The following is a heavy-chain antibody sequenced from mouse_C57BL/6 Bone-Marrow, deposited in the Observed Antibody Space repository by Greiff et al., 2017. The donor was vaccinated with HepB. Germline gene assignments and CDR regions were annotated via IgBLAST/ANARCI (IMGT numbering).Heavy chain of an antibody. J-gene: IGHJ1*03. D-gene: IGHD1-1*01. V-gene: IGHV4-1*01. CDR3: ARHYYGSSYWYFDV. CDR1: GIDFSRYW. Sequence: EVKVIESGGGLVQPGGSLKLSCAASGIDFSRYWMSWVRRAPGKGLEWIGEINPDSSTINYAPSLKDKFIISRDNAKNTLYLQMSKVRSEDTALYYCARHYYGSSYWYFDVWGTGTTVTVSS. CDR2: INPDSSTI.